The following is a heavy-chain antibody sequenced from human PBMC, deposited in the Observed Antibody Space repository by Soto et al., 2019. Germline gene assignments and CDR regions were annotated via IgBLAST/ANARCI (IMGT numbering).Heavy chain of an antibody. D-gene: IGHD5-18*01. Sequence: QVQLVQSGAEVKKPGSSVKVSCKASGGTFSGYAISWVRQAPGQGLEWMGGISPISGTATYAQKFQGRVTLTAGVSTSTAGMGLGSLTSAATAVLYCARDRGYCYVNGPSWFDPWGQGTLVTVSS. CDR3: ARDRGYCYVNGPSWFDP. V-gene: IGHV1-69*12. CDR1: GGTFSGYA. J-gene: IGHJ5*02. CDR2: ISPISGTA.